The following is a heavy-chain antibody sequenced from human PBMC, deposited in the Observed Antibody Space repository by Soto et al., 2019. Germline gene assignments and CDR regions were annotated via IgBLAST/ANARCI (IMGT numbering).Heavy chain of an antibody. D-gene: IGHD3-10*01. V-gene: IGHV1-69*01. CDR2: IIPMYGPA. CDR1: GGTFSSYA. CDR3: ARVTSMVRGVIDNWFDP. J-gene: IGHJ5*02. Sequence: QVPLVPSGAEVKKPGSSVTVSCKASGGTFSSYAIHWVRQAPGQGLEWRGGIIPMYGPAKYAQRCQGRVTITADDTTTTVYKELTSLTSQATAVYYCARVTSMVRGVIDNWFDPWGHGTLVTVSS.